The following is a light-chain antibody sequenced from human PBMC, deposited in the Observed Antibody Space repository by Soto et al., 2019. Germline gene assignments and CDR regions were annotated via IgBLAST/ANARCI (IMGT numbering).Light chain of an antibody. CDR1: SSNIGSNT. CDR2: STS. Sequence: QSVLTQPPSASGTPGQGVTISCSGSSSNIGSNTVNWYQQLSGTAPKLLIYSTSQRSSGVPGRFSGSKSGASASLSISGLQSEDEADYYCAAWDDRLDVYVFGTGTKVTVL. V-gene: IGLV1-44*01. CDR3: AAWDDRLDVYV. J-gene: IGLJ1*01.